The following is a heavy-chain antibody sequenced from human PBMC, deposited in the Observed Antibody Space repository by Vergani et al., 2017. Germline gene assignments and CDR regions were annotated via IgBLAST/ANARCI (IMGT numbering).Heavy chain of an antibody. Sequence: EVQLLESGGDLVQPGGSLRLSCAASGFTFNHYAMNWVRQAPGKGLEWVSGISGRGGSTYYAGSVKGRFTISRDSSKNTLYLQMNSLSAGDTAVYYCAKANPRDSGYDYLSYYHAMNFWGQGTTVTVSS. CDR1: GFTFNHYA. CDR2: ISGRGGST. V-gene: IGHV3-23*01. J-gene: IGHJ6*02. CDR3: AKANPRDSGYDYLSYYHAMNF. D-gene: IGHD5-12*01.